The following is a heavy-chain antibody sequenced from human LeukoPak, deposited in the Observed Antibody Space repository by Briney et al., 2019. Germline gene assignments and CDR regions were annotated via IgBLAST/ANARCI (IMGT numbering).Heavy chain of an antibody. Sequence: GGSLRLSCLASGFTFSNYAMSWVRQAPGKGLEWVSGITISGRTAYYADSVKGRFTISRDNAKNTLYLQMNSLRAEDTAVYYCARDPIAAAGSYNWFDPWGQGTLVTVSS. D-gene: IGHD6-13*01. V-gene: IGHV3-23*01. CDR1: GFTFSNYA. CDR2: ITISGRTA. J-gene: IGHJ5*02. CDR3: ARDPIAAAGSYNWFDP.